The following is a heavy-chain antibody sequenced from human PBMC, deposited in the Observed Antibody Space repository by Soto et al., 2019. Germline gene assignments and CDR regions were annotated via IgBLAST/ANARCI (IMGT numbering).Heavy chain of an antibody. J-gene: IGHJ4*02. D-gene: IGHD3-22*01. V-gene: IGHV3-11*06. CDR1: GFTFSDYY. CDR2: ISSSSSYT. Sequence: GGSLRLSCAASGFTFSDYYMSWIRQAPGKGLEWVSYISSSSSYTNDADSVKGRFTISRDNAKNSLYLQMNSLRAEDTAVYYCAGNYYDSSGYYTIAGYWGQGTLVTVSS. CDR3: AGNYYDSSGYYTIAGY.